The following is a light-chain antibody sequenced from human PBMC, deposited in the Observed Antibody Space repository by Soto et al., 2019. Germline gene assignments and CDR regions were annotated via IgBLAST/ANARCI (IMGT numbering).Light chain of an antibody. Sequence: AIQMTQSPSSLSASVGDRVPISCRAFQGIGNALGWYQQKPGKAPQLLIQSASTLVRGVPSRFSGSGSGTDFLLTIDSLQPEDFATYYCLQVANFPRTFGQGTKVDIK. CDR2: SAS. CDR1: QGIGNA. V-gene: IGKV1-6*01. CDR3: LQVANFPRT. J-gene: IGKJ1*01.